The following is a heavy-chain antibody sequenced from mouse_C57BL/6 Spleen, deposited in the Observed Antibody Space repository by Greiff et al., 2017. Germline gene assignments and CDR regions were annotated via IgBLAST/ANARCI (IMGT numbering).Heavy chain of an antibody. Sequence: VQLQQPGAELVMPGASVKLSCKASGYTFTSYWMHWVKQRPGQGLEWIGEIDPSDSYTNYNQKFKGKSTLTVDKSSSTAYMQLSSLTSEDAAVYYCARGGVLGLFAYWGQGTLVTVSA. D-gene: IGHD4-1*01. V-gene: IGHV1-69*01. J-gene: IGHJ3*01. CDR3: ARGGVLGLFAY. CDR2: IDPSDSYT. CDR1: GYTFTSYW.